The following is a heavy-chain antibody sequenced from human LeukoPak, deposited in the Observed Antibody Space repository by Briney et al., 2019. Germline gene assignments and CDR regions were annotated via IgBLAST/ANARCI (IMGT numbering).Heavy chain of an antibody. D-gene: IGHD2-15*01. J-gene: IGHJ4*02. V-gene: IGHV3-48*03. CDR1: GFTFSNYE. Sequence: GGSLRLSCAASGFTFSNYEMNWVRQTPGKGLEWVSYISDHGKSRNYVDSVKGRFTISRDNAKNSLYLQMNSLRVEDTAVYFCAKVRTQFCSGGNCFNYYFDYWGQGTLVTVSS. CDR2: ISDHGKSR. CDR3: AKVRTQFCSGGNCFNYYFDY.